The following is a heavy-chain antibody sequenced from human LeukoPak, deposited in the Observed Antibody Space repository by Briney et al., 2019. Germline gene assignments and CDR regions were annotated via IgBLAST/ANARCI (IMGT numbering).Heavy chain of an antibody. D-gene: IGHD3-16*02. CDR1: GFTFSSYG. J-gene: IGHJ4*01. Sequence: GGSLRLSCAASGFTFSSYGMSWVRLAPGKGLDWVSTISGSGGSLYYADSVRGRFTISRDNSKNTLYLQMNSLRAEDTAVYYCAKLMGSLDAWGSSRFSFDSWGQGTLATVSS. V-gene: IGHV3-23*01. CDR2: ISGSGGSL. CDR3: AKLMGSLDAWGSSRFSFDS.